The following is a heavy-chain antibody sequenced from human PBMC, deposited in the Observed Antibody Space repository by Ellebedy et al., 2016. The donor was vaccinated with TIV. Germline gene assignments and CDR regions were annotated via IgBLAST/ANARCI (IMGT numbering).Heavy chain of an antibody. Sequence: GESLKISCAASGFTFSTYAMAWVRQTPGKGLEWVSGIYGSGGGISYADSVKGRFTISRDNAKNSLYLQMNSLRAEDTALYNGAKVGSKVSGGGYFDYWGQGTLVTVSS. CDR2: IYGSGGGI. J-gene: IGHJ4*02. CDR3: AKVGSKVSGGGYFDY. V-gene: IGHV3-23*01. D-gene: IGHD4-17*01. CDR1: GFTFSTYA.